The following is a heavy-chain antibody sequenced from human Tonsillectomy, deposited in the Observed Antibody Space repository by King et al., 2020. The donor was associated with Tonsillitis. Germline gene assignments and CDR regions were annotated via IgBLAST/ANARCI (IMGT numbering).Heavy chain of an antibody. Sequence: VQLVESGGGVVQPGRSLRLSCAASGFTFSSYGVHWVRQAPGKGLEWVAVISYDGSNKYYADSVKGRFTISRDNSKNTLYLQMNSLRAEDTAVYYCARDGPGYYATSGHYYPLDSWGQGNLVTVSS. J-gene: IGHJ4*02. D-gene: IGHD3-22*01. V-gene: IGHV3-33*01. CDR2: ISYDGSNK. CDR1: GFTFSSYG. CDR3: ARDGPGYYATSGHYYPLDS.